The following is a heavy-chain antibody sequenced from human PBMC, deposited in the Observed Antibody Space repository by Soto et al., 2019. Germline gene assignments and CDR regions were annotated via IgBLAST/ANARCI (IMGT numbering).Heavy chain of an antibody. CDR2: IKQDGSEK. V-gene: IGHV3-7*05. D-gene: IGHD2-15*01. CDR3: ARLRRERYCSGGSCLPYYYYGMDV. J-gene: IGHJ6*02. Sequence: GGSLRLSCAASGFTFSSYWMSWVRQAPGKGLEWVANIKQDGSEKYYGDSVKGRFTISRDNAKNSLYLQMNSLRAEDTAVYYCARLRRERYCSGGSCLPYYYYGMDVWGQGTTVTVSS. CDR1: GFTFSSYW.